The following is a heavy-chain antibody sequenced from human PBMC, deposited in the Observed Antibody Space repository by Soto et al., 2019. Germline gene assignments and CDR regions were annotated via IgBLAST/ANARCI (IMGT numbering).Heavy chain of an antibody. CDR1: GYTFTDYY. Sequence: QVQLVQSGAEVKKPGASVKVSCKASGYTFTDYYIHWVRQAPGQGLEWMGWINPNSGGTNYAQKWQGWVTMTRDTTSSTAYRELSRLRADDTAVYYCARGDDTMVDYWGQGTLVTGSS. J-gene: IGHJ4*02. CDR2: INPNSGGT. D-gene: IGHD3-16*01. V-gene: IGHV1-2*04. CDR3: ARGDDTMVDY.